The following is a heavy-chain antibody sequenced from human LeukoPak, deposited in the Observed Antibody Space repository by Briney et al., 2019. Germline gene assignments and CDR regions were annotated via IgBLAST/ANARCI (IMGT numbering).Heavy chain of an antibody. V-gene: IGHV3-74*01. CDR3: AKPAKTDYADY. CDR2: IKNDGSTT. D-gene: IGHD1-14*01. CDR1: GFTFSSYW. J-gene: IGHJ4*02. Sequence: GGSLRLSCAASGFTFSSYWMHWVRQPPGKGLVWVSRIKNDGSTTYYADSVKGRFTISRDNSKNTLYLQMNSLRAADTALYYCAKPAKTDYADYWGQGTLVTVSS.